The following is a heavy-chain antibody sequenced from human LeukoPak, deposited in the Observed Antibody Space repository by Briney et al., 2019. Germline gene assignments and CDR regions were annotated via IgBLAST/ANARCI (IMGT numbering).Heavy chain of an antibody. V-gene: IGHV4-39*07. J-gene: IGHJ4*02. CDR3: ARAFGCSGGSCYRFFDY. CDR2: VYYSGST. Sequence: KPSETLSLTCTVSGGSISSSSYYWGWIRQPPGKGLEWIGSVYYSGSTYYNPSLKSRVTISVDTSKNQFSLKLNSVTAADTAVYYCARAFGCSGGSCYRFFDYWGQGTLVTVSS. D-gene: IGHD2-15*01. CDR1: GGSISSSSYY.